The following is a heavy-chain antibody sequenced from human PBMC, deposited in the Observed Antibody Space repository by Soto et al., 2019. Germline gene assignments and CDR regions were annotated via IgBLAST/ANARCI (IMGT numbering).Heavy chain of an antibody. CDR1: GFTFSSYG. V-gene: IGHV3-30*18. J-gene: IGHJ4*02. CDR2: ISYDGSNK. D-gene: IGHD2-15*01. Sequence: GGSLRLSCAASGFTFSSYGMHWVRQAPGKGLEWVAVISYDGSNKYYADSVKGRFTISRDNSKNTLYLQMNSLRAEDTAVYYCAKDLAQGYCSGGSCYSTLYPLDYWGQGT. CDR3: AKDLAQGYCSGGSCYSTLYPLDY.